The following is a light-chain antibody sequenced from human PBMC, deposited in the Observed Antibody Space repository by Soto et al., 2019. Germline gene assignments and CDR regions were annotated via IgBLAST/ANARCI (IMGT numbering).Light chain of an antibody. CDR2: RTD. J-gene: IGLJ3*02. Sequence: QSVLTQPPSASGTPGQRVTISCSGSSSNLGSNTVNWYQQLPGTAPKLLIYRTDQRPSGVPDRFSVSKSVTSASLAISGLQSYDDADYYCAAWDDSVKAPVFGGGTKVTVL. V-gene: IGLV1-44*01. CDR3: AAWDDSVKAPV. CDR1: SSNLGSNT.